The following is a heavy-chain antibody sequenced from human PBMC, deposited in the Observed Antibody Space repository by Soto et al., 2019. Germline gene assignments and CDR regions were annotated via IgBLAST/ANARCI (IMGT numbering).Heavy chain of an antibody. D-gene: IGHD6-13*01. J-gene: IGHJ5*02. Sequence: ASVKVSCKASGYSYTNNGMSWVRQAPGQGLEWMGWISAYNGNTNYVKKFQGRVTMTTDTSTSTASMELRSLRSDDTAVYYCARVSYSGNWFVHSVAGPNWFDPWGQGTLVTISS. CDR2: ISAYNGNT. CDR3: ARVSYSGNWFVHSVAGPNWFDP. V-gene: IGHV1-18*01. CDR1: GYSYTNNG.